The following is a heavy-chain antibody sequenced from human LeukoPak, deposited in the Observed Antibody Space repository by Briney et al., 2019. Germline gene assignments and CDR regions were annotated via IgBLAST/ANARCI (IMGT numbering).Heavy chain of an antibody. Sequence: GGSLRLSCAASGFTFSSYAMSWVRQAPGKGLEWVSAISGSGGSTYYADSVKGRFTISRDNSKNTLYLQMNSLRAEDTAVYYCAKGLYDYVWGSTPGFDIWGPGTMVTVSS. V-gene: IGHV3-23*01. D-gene: IGHD3-16*01. CDR1: GFTFSSYA. J-gene: IGHJ3*02. CDR2: ISGSGGST. CDR3: AKGLYDYVWGSTPGFDI.